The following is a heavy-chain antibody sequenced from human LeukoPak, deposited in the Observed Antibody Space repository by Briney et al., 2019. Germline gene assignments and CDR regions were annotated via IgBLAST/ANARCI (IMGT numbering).Heavy chain of an antibody. Sequence: GVLRLSCAASGFTFSSYAMSWVRQAPGKGLEWVSAISGSGGSTYYADSVKGRFTISRDNSKNTLYLQMNSLRAEDTAVYYCAKDVRWQLAGYWGQGTLVTVSS. CDR2: ISGSGGST. J-gene: IGHJ4*02. CDR1: GFTFSSYA. V-gene: IGHV3-23*01. D-gene: IGHD6-6*01. CDR3: AKDVRWQLAGY.